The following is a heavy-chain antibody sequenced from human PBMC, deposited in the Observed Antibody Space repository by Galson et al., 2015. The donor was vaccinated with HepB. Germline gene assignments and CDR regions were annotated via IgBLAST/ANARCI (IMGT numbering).Heavy chain of an antibody. Sequence: SVKVSCKASGYTFTSYAMHWVRQAPGQRLEWMGWINAGNGNTKYSQKFQGRVTITRDTSASTAYMELGSLRSEDTAVYYCARTKFPRSGSPDYWGQGTLVTVSS. CDR2: INAGNGNT. D-gene: IGHD3-10*01. CDR3: ARTKFPRSGSPDY. V-gene: IGHV1-3*01. J-gene: IGHJ4*02. CDR1: GYTFTSYA.